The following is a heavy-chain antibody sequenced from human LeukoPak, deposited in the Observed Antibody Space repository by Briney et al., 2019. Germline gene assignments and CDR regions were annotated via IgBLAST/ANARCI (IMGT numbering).Heavy chain of an antibody. V-gene: IGHV4-59*01. CDR2: IYYSGST. Sequence: SETLSLTCTVSGGSISSYYWSWIRQPPGKGLEWIGYIYYSGSTNYNSSLKSRVTISVDTSKNQFSLKLGSVTAADTAVYYCARSKVTMVRGEDYNWFDPWGQGTLVTVSS. CDR3: ARSKVTMVRGEDYNWFDP. J-gene: IGHJ5*02. D-gene: IGHD3-10*01. CDR1: GGSISSYY.